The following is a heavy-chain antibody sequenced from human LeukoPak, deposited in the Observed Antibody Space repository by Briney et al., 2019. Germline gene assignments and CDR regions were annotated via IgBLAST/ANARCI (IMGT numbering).Heavy chain of an antibody. V-gene: IGHV4-59*01. CDR2: IYYSGTT. J-gene: IGHJ4*02. CDR3: ARDFGYPYYFDS. CDR1: DGSISSYY. Sequence: SETLSLTCNVTDGSISSYYWSWIRHPPGEGLEWIGSIYYSGTTNYKPSLKSRLTMSVDTSKNQFSLRLTSVTAADTAIYYCARDFGYPYYFDSWGLGILVTVSS. D-gene: IGHD3-16*02.